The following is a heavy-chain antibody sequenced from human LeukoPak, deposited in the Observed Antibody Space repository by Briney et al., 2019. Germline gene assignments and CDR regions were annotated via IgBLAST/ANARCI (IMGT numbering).Heavy chain of an antibody. D-gene: IGHD2-2*01. J-gene: IGHJ6*02. CDR2: IWYDGSNK. Sequence: GGSLSLSCAASGFTFSSYGMHWVRQAPGKGLEWVAVIWYDGSNKYYADSVKGRFTISRDNSKNTLYLQMNSLRAEDTAVYYCARDSGVVVPAAAPFDGYYYYYGMDVWGQGTTVTVSS. V-gene: IGHV3-33*01. CDR3: ARDSGVVVPAAAPFDGYYYYYGMDV. CDR1: GFTFSSYG.